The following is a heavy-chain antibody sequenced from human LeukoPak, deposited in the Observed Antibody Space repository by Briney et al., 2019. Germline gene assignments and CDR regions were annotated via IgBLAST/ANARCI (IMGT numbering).Heavy chain of an antibody. V-gene: IGHV6-1*01. D-gene: IGHD4-23*01. J-gene: IGHJ4*02. CDR1: GDSVSSNSVA. Sequence: SQTLSLTCAISGDSVSSNSVAWNWIRQSPSSGLEWLGRTYYRSKWYSDYAVSVRSRITIDPDTSGNQFSLQLNSVTPEDTAVYYCARRGGNYYFDYWGQGTLVTVSS. CDR3: ARRGGNYYFDY. CDR2: TYYRSKWYS.